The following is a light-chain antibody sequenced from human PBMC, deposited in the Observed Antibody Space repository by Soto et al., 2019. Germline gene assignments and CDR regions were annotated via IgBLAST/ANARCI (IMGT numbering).Light chain of an antibody. V-gene: IGLV2-23*02. CDR1: SSDVGIYDL. CDR2: EVT. J-gene: IGLJ1*01. CDR3: CSYAGSSTLV. Sequence: QSALTQPASVSGSPGQSITISCTGTSSDVGIYDLVSWYKHHPGRAPQLIIYEVTKRPSGVSNRFSGSKSGNTASLTISGLQAEDEADYYCCSYAGSSTLVFGTGTKLTVL.